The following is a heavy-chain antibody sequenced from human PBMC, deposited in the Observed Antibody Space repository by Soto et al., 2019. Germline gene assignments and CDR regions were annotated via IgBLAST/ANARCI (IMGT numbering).Heavy chain of an antibody. CDR2: INDNGNT. CDR3: AREGLARGASAFGPDV. D-gene: IGHD3-10*01. J-gene: IGHJ6*02. Sequence: QVRLQESGPGLVKPSETLSLTCTVSGGSTSIYYWNWIRQVPGKGLEWIGYINDNGNTNYNPSLMSRATISIDTSKNEFSLTLRSMTAADTAVYYCAREGLARGASAFGPDVWGQGTTVTVSS. CDR1: GGSTSIYY. V-gene: IGHV4-59*01.